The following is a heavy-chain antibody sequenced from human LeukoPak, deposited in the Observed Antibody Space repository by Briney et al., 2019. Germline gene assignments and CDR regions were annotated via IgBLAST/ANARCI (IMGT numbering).Heavy chain of an antibody. CDR3: ARGPIVGAKGEAFDI. CDR1: GFTVSSNS. J-gene: IGHJ3*02. D-gene: IGHD1-26*01. V-gene: IGHV3-53*01. Sequence: GGSLRLSCAASGFTVSSNSMTWVRQAPGKGLEWVSLIYSGGSTYYADSAKGRFTISRDNSKNTPHLQMNSLRGEDTAVYYCARGPIVGAKGEAFDIWGQGTMVTVSS. CDR2: IYSGGST.